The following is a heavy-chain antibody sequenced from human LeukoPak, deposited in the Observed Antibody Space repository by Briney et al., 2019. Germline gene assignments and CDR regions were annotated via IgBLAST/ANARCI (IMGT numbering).Heavy chain of an antibody. V-gene: IGHV3-23*01. Sequence: GGSLRLSRAASGFTFSSYAMSWVRQAPGKGLEWVSAISGSGGSTYYADSVKGRFTISRDNSKNTLYLQMNSLRAEDTAVYYCARVVVPAAILEGFDPWGQGTLVTVSS. CDR1: GFTFSSYA. CDR2: ISGSGGST. J-gene: IGHJ5*02. CDR3: ARVVVPAAILEGFDP. D-gene: IGHD2-2*02.